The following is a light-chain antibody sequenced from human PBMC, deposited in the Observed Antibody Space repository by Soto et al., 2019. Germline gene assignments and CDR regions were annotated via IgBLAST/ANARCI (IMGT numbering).Light chain of an antibody. CDR1: QSISSY. V-gene: IGKV3-11*01. CDR2: DAS. CDR3: QERSNWPPT. J-gene: IGKJ1*01. Sequence: EIVLTQSPATLSLSPGERATLSCRASQSISSYLAWYQQKPGQAPRLLIYDASNRATGVPARFSGSGSGTDFTLTISSLEPEVFAVYYCQERSNWPPTCGQGTKVDIK.